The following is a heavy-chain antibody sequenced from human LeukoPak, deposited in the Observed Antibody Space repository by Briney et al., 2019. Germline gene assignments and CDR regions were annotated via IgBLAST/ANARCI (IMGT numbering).Heavy chain of an antibody. Sequence: SETLSLTCTVSGGSISSGGYYWSWIRQHPGKGLGWIGYIYYSGSTYYNPSLKSRVTISVDTSKNQFSLKLSSVTAADTAVYYCARGPPPGGWYRDWGQGTLVTVSS. J-gene: IGHJ4*02. D-gene: IGHD6-19*01. CDR1: GGSISSGGYY. V-gene: IGHV4-31*03. CDR2: IYYSGST. CDR3: ARGPPPGGWYRD.